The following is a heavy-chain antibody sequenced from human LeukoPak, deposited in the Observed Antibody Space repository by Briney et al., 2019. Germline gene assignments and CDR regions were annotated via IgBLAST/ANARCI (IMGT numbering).Heavy chain of an antibody. V-gene: IGHV4-59*08. CDR3: AALYYDFWSGYPPGGFDY. CDR2: FYYSGST. Sequence: SETLSLTCTVSGGSISSYYWSWIRQPPGKGLEGIGYFYYSGSTNYNPSLKSRVTISVDTSKNQFSLKLSSVTAADTAVYYCAALYYDFWSGYPPGGFDYWGQGTLVTVSS. CDR1: GGSISSYY. D-gene: IGHD3-3*01. J-gene: IGHJ4*02.